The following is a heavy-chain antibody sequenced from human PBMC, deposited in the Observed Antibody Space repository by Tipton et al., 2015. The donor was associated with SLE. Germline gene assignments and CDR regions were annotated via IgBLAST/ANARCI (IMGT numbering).Heavy chain of an antibody. V-gene: IGHV4-39*01. CDR3: ARSATTRPFDP. Sequence: LRLSCTVSGGSISSSSYYWGWIRQPPGKGLEWIGNIYYSGSTYYNPSLKSRVTISVDTSKNELSLKLSIVTAADTAVYYCARSATTRPFDPWGQGTLVSVSS. D-gene: IGHD1-1*01. CDR2: IYYSGST. J-gene: IGHJ5*02. CDR1: GGSISSSSYY.